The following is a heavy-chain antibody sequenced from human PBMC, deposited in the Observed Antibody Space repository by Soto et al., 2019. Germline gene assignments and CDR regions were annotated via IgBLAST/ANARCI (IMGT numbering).Heavy chain of an antibody. Sequence: QVQLVQSGAEVRKPGSSVKVSCKASGGTFSSYTISWVRQAPGQGLQWMGGIIPIFGTTNYAQKFQGRVTFTSDESTSTAYMDLSSLRSEDTAVYYCARHISYQPLFSGFDYWGREHRSPSPQ. J-gene: IGHJ4*02. CDR1: GGTFSSYT. D-gene: IGHD3-10*02. V-gene: IGHV1-69*01. CDR2: IIPIFGTT. CDR3: ARHISYQPLFSGFDY.